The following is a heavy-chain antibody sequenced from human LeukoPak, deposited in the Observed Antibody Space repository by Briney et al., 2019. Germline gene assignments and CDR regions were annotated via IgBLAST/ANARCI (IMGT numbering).Heavy chain of an antibody. D-gene: IGHD6-13*01. CDR1: GFTFSGSA. CDR3: TRPASSIAAAGTIDY. CDR2: IRSKANSYAT. V-gene: IGHV3-73*01. J-gene: IGHJ4*02. Sequence: GGSLRLSCAASGFTFSGSAMHWVRQASGKGLEWVGRIRSKANSYATAYAASVKGRFTISRDDSKNTAYLQMNSLKTEDTAVYYCTRPASSIAAAGTIDYWGQGTLVTVSS.